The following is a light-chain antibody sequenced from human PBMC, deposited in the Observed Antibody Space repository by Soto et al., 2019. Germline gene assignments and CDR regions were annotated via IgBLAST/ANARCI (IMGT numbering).Light chain of an antibody. CDR2: GAS. CDR3: QQYGSSPPIT. Sequence: EIRMTQYPATLSVSPGERATLSCRASQSVSSDLAWYQQKPGQAPRLLIYGASSRATGIPDRFSGSGSGTDFTLTISRLEPEDFAVYYCQQYGSSPPITFGQGTRLEIK. J-gene: IGKJ5*01. CDR1: QSVSSD. V-gene: IGKV3-20*01.